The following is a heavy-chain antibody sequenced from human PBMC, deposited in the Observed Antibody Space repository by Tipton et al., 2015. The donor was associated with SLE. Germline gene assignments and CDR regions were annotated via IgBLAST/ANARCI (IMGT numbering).Heavy chain of an antibody. V-gene: IGHV4-39*07. J-gene: IGHJ3*02. CDR3: ARDGWIVGAHGAFDI. CDR1: GGSISSSSYY. D-gene: IGHD1-26*01. Sequence: TLSLTCTVSGGSISSSSYYWGWIRQPPGEGLEWIGSIYYSGSTYYNPSLKSRVSISVDTSKNQFSLKLSSVTAADTAVYYCARDGWIVGAHGAFDIWGQGTMVTVSS. CDR2: IYYSGST.